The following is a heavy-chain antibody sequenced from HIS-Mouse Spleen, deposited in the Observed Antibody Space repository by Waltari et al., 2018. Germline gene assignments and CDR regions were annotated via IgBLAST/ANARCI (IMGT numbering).Heavy chain of an antibody. Sequence: QVQLQESGPGLVKPSETLSLTCTVSGGSISSDYWSWIRQPAGKGLEWIGRSYTSGSTHYNPALKSRVTMSVDTSKNQFSLKLSSVTAADTAVYYCARDFHDFWSGYYGGDKKHDAFDIWGQGTMVTVSS. J-gene: IGHJ3*02. CDR1: GGSISSDY. CDR3: ARDFHDFWSGYYGGDKKHDAFDI. D-gene: IGHD3-3*01. CDR2: SYTSGST. V-gene: IGHV4-4*07.